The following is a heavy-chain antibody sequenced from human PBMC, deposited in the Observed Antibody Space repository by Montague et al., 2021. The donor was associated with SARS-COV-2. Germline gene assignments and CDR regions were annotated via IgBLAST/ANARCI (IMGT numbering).Heavy chain of an antibody. CDR1: GGSITSFS. Sequence: SETLSLTCSVSGGSITSFSWSWIRQPPGKGLEWIGYISYSGSTEYSPSLESRVTISVDTSKNQISLELSSVTAADTAVYYCASVQVYCNYKSCYPFFDRWGQGTLVTVSS. D-gene: IGHD2/OR15-2a*01. CDR2: ISYSGST. CDR3: ASVQVYCNYKSCYPFFDR. J-gene: IGHJ5*02. V-gene: IGHV4-59*01.